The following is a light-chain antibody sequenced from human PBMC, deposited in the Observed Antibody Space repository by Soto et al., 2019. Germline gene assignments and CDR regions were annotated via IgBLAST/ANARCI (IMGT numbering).Light chain of an antibody. CDR1: NGNIASNY. CDR2: EDN. V-gene: IGLV6-57*04. Sequence: NFMLTQPHSVSESPGKTVTISCTRSNGNIASNYVQWCQQRPGSAPTTVIYEDNQRPSGVPDRFSGSIDSSSNSASLTISGLKTDDEADSYCQSYDSSSVVFGGGTKLTVL. J-gene: IGLJ2*01. CDR3: QSYDSSSVV.